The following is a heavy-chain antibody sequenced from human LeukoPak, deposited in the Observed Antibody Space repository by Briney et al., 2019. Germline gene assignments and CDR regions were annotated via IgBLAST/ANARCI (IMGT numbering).Heavy chain of an antibody. D-gene: IGHD3-16*02. J-gene: IGHJ4*02. CDR1: GFTFSSYW. CDR2: ISGSGGST. Sequence: GGSLRLSCAASGFTFSSYWMSWVRHAPGKGLEWVSAISGSGGSTYYADSVKGRFTISRDNSKNTLYLQMNSLRAEDTAVYYCAKDSNTFGGVIVSYDYWGQGTLVTVSS. CDR3: AKDSNTFGGVIVSYDY. V-gene: IGHV3-23*01.